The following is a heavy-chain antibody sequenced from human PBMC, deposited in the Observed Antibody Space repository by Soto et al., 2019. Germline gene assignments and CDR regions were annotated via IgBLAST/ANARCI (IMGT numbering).Heavy chain of an antibody. Sequence: QVQLQESGPGLVKPSQTLSLSCTVSGGSISRAAYYWSWILQHPGKGLEWIGYISHSGSTYYTPSLKSRVIISADTSKNQFSLNLTSVTAADTAVYYCAREYTYGSNFFDCWGQGALVTVSS. D-gene: IGHD5-18*01. CDR1: GGSISRAAYY. J-gene: IGHJ4*02. V-gene: IGHV4-31*03. CDR2: ISHSGST. CDR3: AREYTYGSNFFDC.